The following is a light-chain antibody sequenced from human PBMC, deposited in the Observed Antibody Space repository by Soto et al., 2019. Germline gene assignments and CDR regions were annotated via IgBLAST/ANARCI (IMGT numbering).Light chain of an antibody. J-gene: IGLJ1*01. CDR2: GNS. V-gene: IGLV1-40*01. CDR1: SSNIGAGYD. Sequence: QSALKQPPSVSGTPGQRVTISCTGSSSNIGAGYDVHWYQQLPGTAPKLLIYGNSNRPSGVPDRFSGPKSGTSASLAITGLQAEDEADYYCQSYDSSLSGSKVFGTGTKVTVL. CDR3: QSYDSSLSGSKV.